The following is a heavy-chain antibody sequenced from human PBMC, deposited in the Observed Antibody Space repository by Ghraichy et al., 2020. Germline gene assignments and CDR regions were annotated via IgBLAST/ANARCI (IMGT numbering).Heavy chain of an antibody. Sequence: GGSLRLSCAASGFTFDDYAMHWVRQAPGKGLEWVSGISWNSGSIGYADSVKGRFTISRDNAKNSLYLQMNSLRAEDTALYYCAKEWRSSGWYTFDLWGRGTLVTVSS. CDR1: GFTFDDYA. CDR2: ISWNSGSI. CDR3: AKEWRSSGWYTFDL. J-gene: IGHJ2*01. V-gene: IGHV3-9*01. D-gene: IGHD6-19*01.